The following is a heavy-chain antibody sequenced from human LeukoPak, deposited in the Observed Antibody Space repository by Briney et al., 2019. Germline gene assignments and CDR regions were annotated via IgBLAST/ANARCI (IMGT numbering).Heavy chain of an antibody. V-gene: IGHV4-39*01. J-gene: IGHJ6*03. CDR3: ARPYRGYYMDV. CDR2: IYYSGST. Sequence: SETLSLTYTVSGGSISSSSYYWGWIRQPPGKGLEWIGSIYYSGSTYYNPSLKSRVTISVDTSKNQFSLKLSSVTAADTAVYYCARPYRGYYMDVWGKGTTVTISS. D-gene: IGHD3-16*02. CDR1: GGSISSSSYY.